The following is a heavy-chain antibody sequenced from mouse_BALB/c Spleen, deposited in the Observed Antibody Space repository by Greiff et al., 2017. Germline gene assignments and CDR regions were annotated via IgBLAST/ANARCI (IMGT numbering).Heavy chain of an antibody. V-gene: IGHV1-69*02. CDR1: GYTFTSYW. D-gene: IGHD1-1*01. CDR2: IYPSDSYT. CDR3: TRAYGSSYTSLYAMDY. J-gene: IGHJ4*01. Sequence: QVQLKQPGAELVRPGASVKLSCKASGYTFTSYWINWVKQRPGQGLEWIGNIYPSDSYTNYNQKFKDKATLTVDKSSSTAYMQLSSPTSEDSAVYYCTRAYGSSYTSLYAMDYWGQGTSVTVSS.